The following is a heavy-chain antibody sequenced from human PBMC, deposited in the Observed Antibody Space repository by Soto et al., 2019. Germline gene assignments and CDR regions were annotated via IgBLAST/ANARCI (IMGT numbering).Heavy chain of an antibody. D-gene: IGHD3-3*02. Sequence: QAQLVQSGAEMKKPGASVKVSCKAAGYTFSAYTMNWVRQAPGQSLEWLGWINAGSGNTKYSQNFQGRVSITRDTSASTVYMELTGLKSEDTAVCYCARDTETLGPRANDALDIWGQGTMVTVSS. CDR2: INAGSGNT. CDR3: ARDTETLGPRANDALDI. J-gene: IGHJ3*02. V-gene: IGHV1-3*01. CDR1: GYTFSAYT.